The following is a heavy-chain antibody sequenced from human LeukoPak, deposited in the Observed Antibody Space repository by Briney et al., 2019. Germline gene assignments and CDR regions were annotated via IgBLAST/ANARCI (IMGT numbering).Heavy chain of an antibody. V-gene: IGHV3-11*01. CDR2: ISRSGSTK. D-gene: IGHD2-15*01. J-gene: IGHJ6*03. CDR3: ARVLRYCSGGNCYSGGLGYMDV. CDR1: GFTFSDYN. Sequence: PGGSLRLSCAASGFTFSDYNMRCIRQAPGKGLEWVSSISRSGSTKYYADSVKGRFTISRDNAKNSLFLQMNSLRAEDTAVYYCARVLRYCSGGNCYSGGLGYMDVWGKGTTVTISS.